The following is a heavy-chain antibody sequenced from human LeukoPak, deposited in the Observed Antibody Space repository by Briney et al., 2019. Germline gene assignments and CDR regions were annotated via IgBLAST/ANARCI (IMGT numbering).Heavy chain of an antibody. Sequence: GGSLRLSCAASGFTFSSYCMNWVRQAPGKGLEWVSSISSSSSYIYYAVPVKGRFTISRDNAKNSLYQQMNSLRSEDTAVYYCARPLSLCCSSTSCYRKSHAFDIWGQGTRVSVS. J-gene: IGHJ3*02. CDR2: ISSSSSYI. V-gene: IGHV3-21*01. D-gene: IGHD2-2*01. CDR1: GFTFSSYC. CDR3: ARPLSLCCSSTSCYRKSHAFDI.